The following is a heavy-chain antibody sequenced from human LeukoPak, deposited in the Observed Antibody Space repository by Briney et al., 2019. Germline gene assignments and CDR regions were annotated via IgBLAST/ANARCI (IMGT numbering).Heavy chain of an antibody. V-gene: IGHV4-34*01. CDR1: GGSFSGYY. CDR2: INHSGST. J-gene: IGHJ4*02. D-gene: IGHD3-9*01. Sequence: SETLSLTCAVSGGSFSGYYWSWIRQPPGKGLERIGEINHSGSTNYNPSLKSRVTISVDTSKNQFSLKLSSVTAADTAVYYCASRAAYDILTRERQVGGKSFDYWGQGTLVTVSS. CDR3: ASRAAYDILTRERQVGGKSFDY.